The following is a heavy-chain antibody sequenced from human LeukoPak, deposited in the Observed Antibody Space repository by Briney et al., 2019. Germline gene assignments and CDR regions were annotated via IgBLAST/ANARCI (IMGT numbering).Heavy chain of an antibody. V-gene: IGHV4-39*07. CDR3: ARAPRKGFCSSTTCYADNWFDP. CDR2: IYYTGNT. CDR1: GGSISSSPYY. J-gene: IGHJ5*02. Sequence: KPSETLSLTCTVSGGSISSSPYYWGWIRQPPGKGLQWIGSIYYTGNTYYNPSLKSRVTMSVDTSKDQFSLNLYSVTAADTAVYYCARAPRKGFCSSTTCYADNWFDPWGQGTRVTVSS. D-gene: IGHD2-2*01.